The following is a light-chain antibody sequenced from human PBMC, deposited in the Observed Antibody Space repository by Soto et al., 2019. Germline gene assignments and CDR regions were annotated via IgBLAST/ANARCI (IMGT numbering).Light chain of an antibody. CDR1: SSDVGSYNF. V-gene: IGLV2-23*02. CDR2: EVS. Sequence: SVLTKPASVSGSPGQSXPISCTGTSSDVGSYNFVSWYQQHPGKAPKLMIYEVSKRPSGVSNGFSGSKSGNTASLTISGLQAEDEADYYCCSYAGSYTYVFGTGTKVTVL. CDR3: CSYAGSYTYV. J-gene: IGLJ1*01.